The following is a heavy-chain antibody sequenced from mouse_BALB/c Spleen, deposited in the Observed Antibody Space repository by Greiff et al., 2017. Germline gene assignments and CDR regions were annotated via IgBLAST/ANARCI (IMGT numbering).Heavy chain of an antibody. J-gene: IGHJ2*01. CDR2: IYPGDGST. CDR3: ARSGRGESCDY. CDR1: GYNFKSYD. Sequence: QVKLQQSGPELVKPGALVKISCKASGYNFKSYDIHWVKQRPGQGLEWIGWIYPGDGSTKYNEKFKGKATLTADKSSSTAYLQLSSLTSENSAVYCCARSGRGESCDYWGQGTTLTVSS. D-gene: IGHD1-3*01. V-gene: IGHV1S56*01.